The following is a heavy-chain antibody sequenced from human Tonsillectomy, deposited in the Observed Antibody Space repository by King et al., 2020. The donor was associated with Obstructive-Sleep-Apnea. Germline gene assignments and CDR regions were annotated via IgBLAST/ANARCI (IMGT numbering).Heavy chain of an antibody. V-gene: IGHV3-64D*09. CDR3: VKGGYCSGGSCFGRGHAFDI. J-gene: IGHJ3*02. CDR2: ISSNGGST. Sequence: VQLVESGGGLVQPGGSLRLSCSASGFTFSSYAMHWVRQAPGKGLEYVSAISSNGGSTYYADSVKGRFTISRDNSKNTLYLQMSSLRAEDTAVYYCVKGGYCSGGSCFGRGHAFDIWGQGTMVTVSS. CDR1: GFTFSSYA. D-gene: IGHD2-15*01.